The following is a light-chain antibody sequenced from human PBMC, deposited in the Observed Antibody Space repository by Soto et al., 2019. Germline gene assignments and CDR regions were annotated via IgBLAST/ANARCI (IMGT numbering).Light chain of an antibody. CDR1: QNVLYSSNNENY. J-gene: IGKJ2*01. V-gene: IGKV4-1*01. CDR3: QQYYSTPYT. CDR2: WAS. Sequence: DIVMIQSPDSLAVSLGERATINCKSSQNVLYSSNNENYLAWFQQKPGQPPKLLIHWASTRESGVPDRFSGSGSATYFTLTISSLQAEDVAVYYCQQYYSTPYTFGQGTKLEIK.